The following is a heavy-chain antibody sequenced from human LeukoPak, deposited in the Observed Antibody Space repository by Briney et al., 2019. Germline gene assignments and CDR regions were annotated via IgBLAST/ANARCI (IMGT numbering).Heavy chain of an antibody. Sequence: SETLSLTCTVSGGSISSYYWSWIRQPPGKGLEWIGYIYYSGSTNYNPSLKSRVIISVDTSKNQFSLKLSSVTVADTAVYYCARHDGTADAFDIWGQGTKVTVSS. CDR2: IYYSGST. CDR3: ARHDGTADAFDI. V-gene: IGHV4-59*01. CDR1: GGSISSYY. J-gene: IGHJ3*02.